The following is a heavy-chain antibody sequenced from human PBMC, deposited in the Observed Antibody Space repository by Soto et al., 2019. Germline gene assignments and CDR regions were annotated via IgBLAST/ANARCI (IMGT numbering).Heavy chain of an antibody. CDR2: TYYRSKWYN. V-gene: IGHV6-1*01. J-gene: IGHJ6*02. D-gene: IGHD7-27*01. CDR3: ALRSGDYYYYGMDV. Sequence: QTLSLTCAISGDSVSSNSASWNWIRQSPSRGLEWLGRTYYRSKWYNDYAVSVKSRVTINPDTSKNQFSLQLNSVTPEDTAVYYCALRSGDYYYYGMDVWGQGTTVTVSS. CDR1: GDSVSSNSAS.